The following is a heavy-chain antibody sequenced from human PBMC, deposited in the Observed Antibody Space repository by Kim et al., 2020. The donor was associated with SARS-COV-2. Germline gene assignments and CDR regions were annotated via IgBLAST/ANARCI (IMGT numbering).Heavy chain of an antibody. V-gene: IGHV3-30-3*01. Sequence: GGSLRLSCAASGFTFSSYAMHWVRQAPGKGLEWVAVISYDGSNKYYADSVKGRFTISRDNSKNTLYLQMNSLRAEDTAVYYCARDRYYGSGSYYKLDYYFDYWGQGTLVTVSS. CDR2: ISYDGSNK. D-gene: IGHD3-10*01. CDR3: ARDRYYGSGSYYKLDYYFDY. J-gene: IGHJ4*02. CDR1: GFTFSSYA.